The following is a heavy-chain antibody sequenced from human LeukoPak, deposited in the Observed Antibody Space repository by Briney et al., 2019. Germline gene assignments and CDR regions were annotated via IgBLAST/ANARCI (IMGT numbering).Heavy chain of an antibody. CDR1: GGSISNYY. CDR2: KYARGSS. D-gene: IGHD2-15*01. CDR3: ARRRYCSADICTGGDSFDI. V-gene: IGHV4-4*07. J-gene: IGHJ3*02. Sequence: SETLSLNCTVSGGSISNYYWSWIRQPAGKGLEWIGRKYARGSSNYNPPVQSRVTMSVDTSKNQFSLKLRSVTAADTAVYYCARRRYCSADICTGGDSFDIWGQGTMVCVSP.